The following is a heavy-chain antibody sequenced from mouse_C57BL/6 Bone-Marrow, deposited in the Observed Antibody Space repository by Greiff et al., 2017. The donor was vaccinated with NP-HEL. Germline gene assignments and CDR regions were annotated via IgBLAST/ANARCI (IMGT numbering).Heavy chain of an antibody. J-gene: IGHJ1*03. CDR1: GYTFTSYW. CDR3: ARGGWLLRYFDV. CDR2: IYPSDSET. V-gene: IGHV1-61*01. D-gene: IGHD2-3*01. Sequence: QVQLQQSGAELVRPGSSVKLSCKASGYTFTSYWMDWVKQRPGQGLEWIGNIYPSDSETHYNQKFKDKATLTVDKSSSTAYMQLSSLTSEDSAVYYCARGGWLLRYFDVWGTGTTVTVSS.